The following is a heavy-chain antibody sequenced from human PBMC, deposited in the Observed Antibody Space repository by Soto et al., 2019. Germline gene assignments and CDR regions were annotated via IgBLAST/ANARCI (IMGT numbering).Heavy chain of an antibody. CDR3: ARDWGGSSGWPKLFDY. Sequence: GASVKVSCKASGYTFTGYYMHWVRQAPGQGLEWMGWINPNSGGTNYAQKFQGWVTMTRDTSISTAYMELSRLRSDDTAVYYCARDWGGSSGWPKLFDYWGQGTLVTVSS. J-gene: IGHJ4*02. D-gene: IGHD6-19*01. CDR2: INPNSGGT. CDR1: GYTFTGYY. V-gene: IGHV1-2*04.